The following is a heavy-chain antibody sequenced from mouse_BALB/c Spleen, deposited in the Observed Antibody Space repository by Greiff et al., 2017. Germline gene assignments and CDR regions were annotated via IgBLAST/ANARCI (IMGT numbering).Heavy chain of an antibody. D-gene: IGHD2-1*01. CDR1: GYAFSSYW. CDR2: IYPGDGDT. J-gene: IGHJ1*01. CDR3: AREDGNYIGWYFDV. V-gene: IGHV1-80*01. Sequence: QVHVKQSGAELVRPGSSVKISCKASGYAFSSYWMNWVKQRPGQGLEWIGQIYPGDGDTNYNGKFKGKATLTADKSSSTAYMQLSSLTSEDSAVYFCAREDGNYIGWYFDVWGAGTTVTVSS.